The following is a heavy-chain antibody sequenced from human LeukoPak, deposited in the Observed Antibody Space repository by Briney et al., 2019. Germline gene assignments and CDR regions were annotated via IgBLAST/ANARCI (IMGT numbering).Heavy chain of an antibody. Sequence: SETLSLTCAVSDDSFSSHYWTWIRQPPGKGLEWIGYISYIGSANYNPSLKSRVTISIDTSRNQFSLRLSSVTAADTAVYYCARDLVTVTKGFDIWGQGTMVSVSS. V-gene: IGHV4-59*11. CDR3: ARDLVTVTKGFDI. CDR1: DDSFSSHY. D-gene: IGHD4-17*01. CDR2: ISYIGSA. J-gene: IGHJ3*02.